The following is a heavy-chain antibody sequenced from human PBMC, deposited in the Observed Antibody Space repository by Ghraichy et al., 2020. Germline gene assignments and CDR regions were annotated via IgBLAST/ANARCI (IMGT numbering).Heavy chain of an antibody. CDR2: IYYSGST. CDR3: ARSTDSLYYGLGEGWFDP. Sequence: SETLSLTCTVSGGSISSSSYYWGWIRQPPGKGLEWIGSIYYSGSTYYNPSLKSRVTISVDTSKNQFSLKLSSVTAADTAVYYCARSTDSLYYGLGEGWFDPWGQGTLVTVSS. V-gene: IGHV4-39*01. CDR1: GGSISSSSYY. J-gene: IGHJ5*02. D-gene: IGHD3-10*01.